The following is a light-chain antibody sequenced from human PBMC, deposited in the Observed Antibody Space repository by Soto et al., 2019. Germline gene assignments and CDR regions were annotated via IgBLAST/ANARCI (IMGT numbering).Light chain of an antibody. CDR1: QSVGKW. CDR3: QQYDTYVWT. Sequence: DIQMTQSPSTLSASVGDRVTITCRASQSVGKWLAWYQQKPGKAPKVLISEASGLERGVPPRFSGSGSGTEFTLTISSLQPDDFATDFCQQYDTYVWTFGQGTTVEIK. J-gene: IGKJ1*01. V-gene: IGKV1-5*01. CDR2: EAS.